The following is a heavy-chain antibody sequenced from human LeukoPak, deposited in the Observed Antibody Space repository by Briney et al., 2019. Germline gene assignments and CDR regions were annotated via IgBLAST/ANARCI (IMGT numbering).Heavy chain of an antibody. V-gene: IGHV3-23*01. CDR3: AKYRGFGDSYDS. D-gene: IGHD3-10*01. Sequence: PGGSLRLSCAASGFTFSSYAMSWVRQAPGKGLEWVSTISGSGADTYYADSVTGRFTISRDNSKDTLYLQMSSLRAEDRAVYYCAKYRGFGDSYDSWGQGTLVTVSS. CDR2: ISGSGADT. J-gene: IGHJ4*02. CDR1: GFTFSSYA.